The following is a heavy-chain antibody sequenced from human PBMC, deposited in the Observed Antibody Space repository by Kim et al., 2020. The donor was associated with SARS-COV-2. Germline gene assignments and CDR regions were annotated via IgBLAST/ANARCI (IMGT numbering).Heavy chain of an antibody. CDR3: ARAGYDSSGYYDTTGAFDI. D-gene: IGHD3-22*01. V-gene: IGHV3-30*01. Sequence: GRFTISRDNSKNTLYLQMNSLRAEDTAVYYCARAGYDSSGYYDTTGAFDIWGQGTMVTVSS. J-gene: IGHJ3*02.